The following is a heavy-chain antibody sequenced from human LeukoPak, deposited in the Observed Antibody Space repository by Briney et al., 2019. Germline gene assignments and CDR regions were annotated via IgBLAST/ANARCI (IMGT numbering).Heavy chain of an antibody. D-gene: IGHD4-17*01. CDR3: ARQADYGLFDP. V-gene: IGHV4-61*02. CDR1: GDSISSGGYY. CDR2: MYTSGST. J-gene: IGHJ5*02. Sequence: SETLSLTCTVSGDSISSGGYYWSWIRQPAGKGLEWIGRMYTSGSTNYNPSLKSRVNISLDTSKNQFSLKVNSVTAADTAMYYCARQADYGLFDPWGQGTLVTVSS.